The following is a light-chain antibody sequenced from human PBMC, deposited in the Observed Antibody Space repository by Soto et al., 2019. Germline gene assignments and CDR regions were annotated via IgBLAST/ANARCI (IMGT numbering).Light chain of an antibody. CDR1: SSDVGGYNY. Sequence: QSVLTQPASVSGSPGQSITISCTGTSSDVGGYNYVSWYQQHPGKAPKLMIYEVSNRPSGVSNLFSGSKSGNTASLTISGLQAEDEAYYYCSYYTSSSTRVFGGGTKVTVL. CDR3: SYYTSSSTRV. J-gene: IGLJ3*02. V-gene: IGLV2-14*01. CDR2: EVS.